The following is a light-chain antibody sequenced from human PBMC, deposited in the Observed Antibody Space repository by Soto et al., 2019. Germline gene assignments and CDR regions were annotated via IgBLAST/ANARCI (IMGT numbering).Light chain of an antibody. J-gene: IGKJ1*01. Sequence: DSVLTQSPLSLPVTPGEPASISCRSSQSLLHSNGNIYLDWYLQKPWQSPQLLIYLGSIRASGGPDRFSCSGSGTEFTLKITRVEAEDVVVYYCMQAIQAPRTFGLGTKVEIK. V-gene: IGKV2-28*01. CDR2: LGS. CDR3: MQAIQAPRT. CDR1: QSLLHSNGNIY.